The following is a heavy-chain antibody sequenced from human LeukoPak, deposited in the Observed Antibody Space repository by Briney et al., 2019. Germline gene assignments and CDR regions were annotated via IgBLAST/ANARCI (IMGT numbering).Heavy chain of an antibody. CDR1: GFTFSSYG. CDR2: IWYDGSNK. Sequence: GGSLRLSCAASGFTFSSYGMHWVRQAPGKGLEWVAVIWYDGSNKYYADSVKGRFTISRDNSKNTLYLQMNSLRAEDTAVYYCAKDLSSSSSSYWGQGTLVTVSS. D-gene: IGHD6-6*01. CDR3: AKDLSSSSSSY. V-gene: IGHV3-33*06. J-gene: IGHJ4*02.